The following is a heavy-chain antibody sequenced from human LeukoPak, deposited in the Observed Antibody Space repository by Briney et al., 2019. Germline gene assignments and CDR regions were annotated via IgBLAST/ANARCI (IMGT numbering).Heavy chain of an antibody. J-gene: IGHJ4*02. D-gene: IGHD3-10*01. CDR1: GGSISRNSYY. V-gene: IGHV4-39*01. Sequence: SETLSLTCTVSGGSISRNSYYWGWVRQPPGKGLEWIASIYYSGTTYYNPSLKSRVTISVDTSRNQFSVKLSSVTAADTAVYYCPTSSRFYYSGSGSYYNHPLDYWSQGTLVTVSS. CDR2: IYYSGTT. CDR3: PTSSRFYYSGSGSYYNHPLDY.